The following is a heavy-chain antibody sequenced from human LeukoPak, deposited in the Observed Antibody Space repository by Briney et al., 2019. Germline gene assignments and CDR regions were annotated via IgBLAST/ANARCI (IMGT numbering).Heavy chain of an antibody. CDR2: IKQDESEK. V-gene: IGHV3-7*01. D-gene: IGHD1-26*01. CDR3: ARDGVGATGAGIDY. Sequence: GGSLRLSCAASGFTLSSYWMSWVRQAPGKGLEWVANIKQDESEKYYVDSVKGRFTISRDNAKNSLYLQMNSLRAEDTAVYYCARDGVGATGAGIDYWGQGTLVTVSS. J-gene: IGHJ4*02. CDR1: GFTLSSYW.